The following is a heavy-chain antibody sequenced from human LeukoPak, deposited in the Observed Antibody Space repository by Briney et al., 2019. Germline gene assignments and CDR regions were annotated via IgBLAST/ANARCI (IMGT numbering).Heavy chain of an antibody. D-gene: IGHD3-10*01. V-gene: IGHV1-18*01. CDR2: ISVYNGNT. Sequence: ASVKVSCKASGYTFTSYGISWVRQAPGQGLEWMGWISVYNGNTNYAQKLQGRVTMTTDTSTSTAYMELRSLRSDDTAVYYCARDRLNYYGSGSYEPQHFDYWGQGTLVTVSS. J-gene: IGHJ4*02. CDR3: ARDRLNYYGSGSYEPQHFDY. CDR1: GYTFTSYG.